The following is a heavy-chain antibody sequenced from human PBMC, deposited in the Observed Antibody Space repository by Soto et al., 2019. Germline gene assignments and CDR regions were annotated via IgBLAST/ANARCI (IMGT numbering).Heavy chain of an antibody. CDR1: GFTFRSFT. CDR2: ISSNSAYI. CDR3: TRDASRDSSARGWFDP. D-gene: IGHD6-13*01. Sequence: GGSLRLSCAAPGFTFRSFTMNWVRQAPGKGLEWVSTISSNSAYIYYTDALRGRFTISRDNAKNSLHLQMNSLRAEDTAVYYCTRDASRDSSARGWFDPWGPGTLVTVSS. J-gene: IGHJ5*02. V-gene: IGHV3-21*01.